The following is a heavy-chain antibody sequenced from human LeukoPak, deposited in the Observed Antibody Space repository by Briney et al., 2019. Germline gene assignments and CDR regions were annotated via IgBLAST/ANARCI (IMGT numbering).Heavy chain of an antibody. Sequence: KSGESLRLSCAASGFTFSDYYMSWIRQAPGKGREWVSYISSSSSYTNYADSVKGRFTISRDNAKNSLYLQMNSLRAEDTAVYYCARDLGYGSGSGPFDYWGQGTLVTVSS. J-gene: IGHJ4*02. CDR1: GFTFSDYY. D-gene: IGHD3-10*01. CDR3: ARDLGYGSGSGPFDY. CDR2: ISSSSSYT. V-gene: IGHV3-11*05.